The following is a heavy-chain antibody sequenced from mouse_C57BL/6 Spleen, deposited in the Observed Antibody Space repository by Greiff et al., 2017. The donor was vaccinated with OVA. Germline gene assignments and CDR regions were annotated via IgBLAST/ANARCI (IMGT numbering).Heavy chain of an antibody. V-gene: IGHV1-84*01. CDR3: ARSERVGYYPVGYAMDY. J-gene: IGHJ4*01. CDR1: GYTFTDYY. D-gene: IGHD2-3*01. CDR2: IYPGSGNT. Sequence: VQLVESGPELVKPGASVKISCKASGYTFTDYYINWVKQRPGQGLEWIGWIYPGSGNTKYNEKFKGKATLTVDTSSSTAYMQLSSLTSEDSAVYFCARSERVGYYPVGYAMDYWGQGTSGTVSS.